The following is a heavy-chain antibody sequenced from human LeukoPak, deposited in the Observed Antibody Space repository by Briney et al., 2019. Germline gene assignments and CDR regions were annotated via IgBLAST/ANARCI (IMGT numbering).Heavy chain of an antibody. CDR1: GGSISSYY. V-gene: IGHV4-4*07. Sequence: PSETLSLTCTVSGGSISSYYWSWIRQPAGKGLEWIGRIYTSGSTNYNPSPKSRVTMSVDTSKNQFSLKLSSVTAADTAVYYCARESTFTIFGVVTADYYYYMDVWGKGTTVTVSS. CDR3: ARESTFTIFGVVTADYYYYMDV. D-gene: IGHD3-3*01. CDR2: IYTSGST. J-gene: IGHJ6*03.